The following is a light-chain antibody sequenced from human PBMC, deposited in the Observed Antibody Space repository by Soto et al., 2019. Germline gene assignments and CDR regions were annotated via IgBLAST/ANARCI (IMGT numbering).Light chain of an antibody. CDR3: QQYGSSPTT. V-gene: IGKV3-20*01. J-gene: IGKJ1*01. CDR2: GAS. CDR1: QSVSNTY. Sequence: EIVFTQSPATLSVSPGERATLSCRASQSVSNTYLAWYQQKPGQAPRLLIYGASSRATGIPDRFSGSGSGTDFTLTISRLEPEDFAVYYCQQYGSSPTTFGQGTKVDIK.